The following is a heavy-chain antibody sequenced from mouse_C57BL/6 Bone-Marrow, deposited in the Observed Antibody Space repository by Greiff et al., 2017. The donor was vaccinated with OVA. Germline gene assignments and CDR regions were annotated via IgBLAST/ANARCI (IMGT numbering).Heavy chain of an antibody. CDR2: IDPEDGET. D-gene: IGHD1-1*01. J-gene: IGHJ4*01. CDR3: SRYPNVLLLFYAMDY. CDR1: GFNIKDYY. Sequence: EVQLQESGAELVKPGALVKLSCTASGFNIKDYYMHWVKQRTEQGLEWIGRIDPEDGETKYAPKFQGKATITADTSSNTAYLQLSSLTSEDTAVYYCSRYPNVLLLFYAMDYWGQGTSVTVSS. V-gene: IGHV14-2*01.